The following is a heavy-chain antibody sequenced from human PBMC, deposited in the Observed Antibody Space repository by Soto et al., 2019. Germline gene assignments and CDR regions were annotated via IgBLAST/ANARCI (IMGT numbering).Heavy chain of an antibody. CDR3: ASLNARYDSSGYYFDY. V-gene: IGHV1-69*13. Sequence: ASVQVSCKASGGTFSSYAISWVRQAPGQGLEWMGGIIPIFGTANYAQKFQGRVTITADESTSTAYMELSSLRSEDTAVYYCASLNARYDSSGYYFDYWGQGTLVTVSS. D-gene: IGHD3-22*01. CDR2: IIPIFGTA. J-gene: IGHJ4*02. CDR1: GGTFSSYA.